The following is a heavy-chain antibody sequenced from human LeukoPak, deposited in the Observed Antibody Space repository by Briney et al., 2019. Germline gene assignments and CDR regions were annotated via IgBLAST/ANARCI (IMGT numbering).Heavy chain of an antibody. D-gene: IGHD2/OR15-2a*01. CDR1: GFTFSSYA. J-gene: IGHJ4*02. V-gene: IGHV3-48*01. CDR2: ISSGGITI. Sequence: PGGSLRLSCAASGFTFSSYAMSWVRQAPGKGLEWISYISSGGITIYYADSVKGRFTISRDNANNSVYLQMNSLRAEDTAVYYCARDDIALLPIDYWGQGALVTVSS. CDR3: ARDDIALLPIDY.